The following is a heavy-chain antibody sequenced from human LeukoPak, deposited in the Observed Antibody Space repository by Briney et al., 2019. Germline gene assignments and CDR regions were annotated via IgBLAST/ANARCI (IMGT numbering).Heavy chain of an antibody. V-gene: IGHV4-59*08. J-gene: IGHJ4*02. Sequence: SETPFLICTVSGDSIKNYYCSWIRRPPGKGLEWIGHIHYSGSTNYSPSLKSRVTISVDTSKNQFSLKLSSVTAADTAVYYCARRNTAWYGGLDYWGQGALVTVSS. CDR1: GDSIKNYY. D-gene: IGHD3-10*01. CDR3: ARRNTAWYGGLDY. CDR2: IHYSGST.